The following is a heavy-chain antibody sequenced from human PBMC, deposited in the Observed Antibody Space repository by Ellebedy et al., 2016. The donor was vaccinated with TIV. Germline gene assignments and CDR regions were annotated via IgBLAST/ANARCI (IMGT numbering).Heavy chain of an antibody. CDR1: GASITTYY. Sequence: MPGGSLRLSCNVSGASITTYYWNWIRQSPGKGLEWIGYMSYSGTTYYNPSLKSRVTISLDTSKNQFSLKLTSVTAADTAVYYCARLPGTTVVTPTDDWGQGTLVTVPS. CDR3: ARLPGTTVVTPTDD. V-gene: IGHV4-59*08. CDR2: MSYSGTT. J-gene: IGHJ4*02. D-gene: IGHD4-23*01.